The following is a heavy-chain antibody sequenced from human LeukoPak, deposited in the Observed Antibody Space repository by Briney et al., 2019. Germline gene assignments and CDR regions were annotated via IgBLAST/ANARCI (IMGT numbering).Heavy chain of an antibody. CDR3: ARQRGLRYFDY. V-gene: IGHV4-39*01. J-gene: IGHJ4*02. CDR1: GGSISSSSYY. Sequence: SETLSLTCTVSGGSISSSSYYWGWIRQPPGKGLEWIGSIYYSGSTNYNPSLKSRVTISVDTSKNQFSLKLSSVTAADTAVYYCARQRGLRYFDYWGQGTLVTVSS. CDR2: IYYSGST. D-gene: IGHD3-9*01.